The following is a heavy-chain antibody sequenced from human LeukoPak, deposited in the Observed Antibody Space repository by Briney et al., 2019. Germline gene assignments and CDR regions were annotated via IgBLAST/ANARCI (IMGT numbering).Heavy chain of an antibody. J-gene: IGHJ4*02. CDR1: GYTFTSYD. D-gene: IGHD3-10*01. CDR3: ARRVRGVSRRPNFDY. Sequence: ASVKVFCKASGYTFTSYDINWVRQATGQGLEWMGWMNPNSGNTGYAQKFQGRVTMTRNTSISTAYMELSSLRSEDTAVYYCARRVRGVSRRPNFDYWGQGTLVTVSS. CDR2: MNPNSGNT. V-gene: IGHV1-8*01.